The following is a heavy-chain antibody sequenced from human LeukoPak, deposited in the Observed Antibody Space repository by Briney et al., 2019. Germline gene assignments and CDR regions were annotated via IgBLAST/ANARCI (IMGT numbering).Heavy chain of an antibody. J-gene: IGHJ6*02. Sequence: ASVKVSCKASGYSFTSYAIHWVRPAPGQRLEWMGWINGGNGNTKYSQKFQGRVTITRDTSASTAYMELRSLRSDDTAVYYCARNWGYGDYYYYYYGMDVWGQGTTVTVSS. V-gene: IGHV1-3*01. D-gene: IGHD4-17*01. CDR1: GYSFTSYA. CDR2: INGGNGNT. CDR3: ARNWGYGDYYYYYYGMDV.